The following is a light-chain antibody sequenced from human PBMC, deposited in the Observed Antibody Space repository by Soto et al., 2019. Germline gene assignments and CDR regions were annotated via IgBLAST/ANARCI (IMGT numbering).Light chain of an antibody. V-gene: IGKV1-5*03. CDR3: QHYNDYERG. Sequence: DIQMTQSPSTLSASIGDRVTITCRASQSVDSWLAWNQQQPGKAPQLLVDKACSLQTGVPSRFSGSGSGTEVTLTNSSLQPDDFAPYYCQHYNDYERGFGQGTKVDIK. J-gene: IGKJ1*01. CDR2: KAC. CDR1: QSVDSW.